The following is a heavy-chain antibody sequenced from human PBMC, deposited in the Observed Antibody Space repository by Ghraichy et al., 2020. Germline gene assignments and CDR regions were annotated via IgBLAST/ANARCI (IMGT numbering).Heavy chain of an antibody. CDR1: GFTFSSYG. V-gene: IGHV3-30*18. CDR3: AKDQAAAVRDRHRYGMDV. J-gene: IGHJ6*02. D-gene: IGHD6-13*01. Sequence: GGSLRLSCAASGFTFSSYGMHWVRQAPGKGLEWVAVISYDGSNKYYADSVKGRFTISRDNSKNTLYLQMNSLRAEDTAVYYCAKDQAAAVRDRHRYGMDVWGQGTTVTVSS. CDR2: ISYDGSNK.